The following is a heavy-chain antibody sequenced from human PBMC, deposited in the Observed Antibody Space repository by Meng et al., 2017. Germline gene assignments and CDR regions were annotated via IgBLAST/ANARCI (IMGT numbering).Heavy chain of an antibody. V-gene: IGHV4-34*01. J-gene: IGHJ4*02. CDR3: ARASPYDRGGYFDY. CDR2: INHSGST. D-gene: IGHD3-22*01. Sequence: QGQPQQVGRGLLRPSVSLSPTRAVYGGSFSGDYWSWIRQPPGQGLEWIGEINHSGSTNYNPSLKSRVTISVDTSKNQFSLKLSSVTVADMAVYYCARASPYDRGGYFDYWGQGTLVTVSS. CDR1: GGSFSGDY.